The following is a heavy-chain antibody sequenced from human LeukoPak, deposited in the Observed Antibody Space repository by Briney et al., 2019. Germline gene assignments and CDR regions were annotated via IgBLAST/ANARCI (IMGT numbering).Heavy chain of an antibody. J-gene: IGHJ4*02. CDR3: STLTSRGLSDS. CDR1: GFTFTNAW. V-gene: IGHV3-15*07. Sequence: GGSLRLSCAASGFTFTNAWMNWVRQAPGKGLEWVGRIKSKADGETIDYAAPVKGRFTFSRGDSKNMLYLQMNSLKSEDTAVYYCSTLTSRGLSDSWGQGTLVTVSS. CDR2: IKSKADGETI. D-gene: IGHD1-20*01.